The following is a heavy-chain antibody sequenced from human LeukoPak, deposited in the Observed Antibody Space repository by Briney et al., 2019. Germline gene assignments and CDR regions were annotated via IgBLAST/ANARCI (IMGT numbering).Heavy chain of an antibody. D-gene: IGHD2/OR15-2a*01. J-gene: IGHJ5*02. CDR3: ARDLLLSFMYWFDP. V-gene: IGHV4-59*12. CDR2: IYYSGST. Sequence: IRQPPGKGLEWIGYIYYSGSTTYNRSLKSRVTISVDTSKNQFSLKLSSVTAADTAVYYCARDLLLSFMYWFDPWGQGTLVTVSS.